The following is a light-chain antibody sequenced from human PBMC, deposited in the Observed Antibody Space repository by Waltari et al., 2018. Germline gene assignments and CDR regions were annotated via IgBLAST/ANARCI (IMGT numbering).Light chain of an antibody. V-gene: IGLV3-21*04. CDR1: NIESKS. CDR3: QVWDANTDPGV. CDR2: YDS. J-gene: IGLJ1*01. Sequence: SYVLTQPPSVSVAPGKTASITCGGNNIESKSVHWYQQKPGQAPILVISYDSDRPSGIPGRFPGSNSGNTATLTINRVEAGDEADYYCQVWDANTDPGVFGTGTEVTVL.